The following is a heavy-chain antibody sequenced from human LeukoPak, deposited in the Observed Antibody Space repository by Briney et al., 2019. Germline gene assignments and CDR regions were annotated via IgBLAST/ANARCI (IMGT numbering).Heavy chain of an antibody. Sequence: SETLSLTCAVYGGSFSGYYWSWIRQPPGQGLEWIGEINHSGSSNYNPSLKSRVTISVDTSKNQLYLKLNSLTAADTAVYYCARKTRHTQNKNWFDPWGQGTLVTVSS. V-gene: IGHV4-34*01. J-gene: IGHJ5*02. CDR3: ARKTRHTQNKNWFDP. D-gene: IGHD1/OR15-1a*01. CDR1: GGSFSGYY. CDR2: INHSGSS.